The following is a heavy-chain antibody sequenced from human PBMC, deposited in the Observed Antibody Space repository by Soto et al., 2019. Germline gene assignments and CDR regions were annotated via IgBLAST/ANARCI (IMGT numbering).Heavy chain of an antibody. J-gene: IGHJ4*02. CDR2: IIPIFGTA. CDR1: GGTFSSYP. CDR3: ARARQQLAYFDY. V-gene: IGHV1-69*13. Sequence: SVKVSCKASGGTFSSYPISWVRQAPGQGLEWMGGIIPIFGTANYAQKFQGRVTITADESTSTAYMELSSLRSEDTAVYYCARARQQLAYFDYWGQGTLVTVSS. D-gene: IGHD6-13*01.